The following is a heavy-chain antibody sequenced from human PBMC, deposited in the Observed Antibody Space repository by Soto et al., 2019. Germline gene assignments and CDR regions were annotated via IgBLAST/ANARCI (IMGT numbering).Heavy chain of an antibody. CDR1: GFTFSSYA. Sequence: GESLKISCAASGFTFSSYAMSWVRQAPGKGLEWVSAISGSGGSTYYADSVKGRFTISRDNSKSTLYLQMNSLRAEDTALYYCAKGRSYYYYYGVDVWGQGTTVTVSS. J-gene: IGHJ6*02. CDR2: ISGSGGST. CDR3: AKGRSYYYYYGVDV. V-gene: IGHV3-23*01.